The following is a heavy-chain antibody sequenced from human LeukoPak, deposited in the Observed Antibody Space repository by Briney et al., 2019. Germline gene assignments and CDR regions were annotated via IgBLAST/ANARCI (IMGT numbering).Heavy chain of an antibody. CDR1: GGSISSSSYY. V-gene: IGHV4-39*01. CDR2: IYYSGST. J-gene: IGHJ4*02. Sequence: PSETLSLTCTVSGGSISSSSYYWGWIRQPPGKGLEWIGSIYYSGSTYYNPSLKSRVTISVDTSKNQFSLKLSSVTAADTAVYYCARYEVDLFDYWGQGTLVTASS. D-gene: IGHD3-3*01. CDR3: ARYEVDLFDY.